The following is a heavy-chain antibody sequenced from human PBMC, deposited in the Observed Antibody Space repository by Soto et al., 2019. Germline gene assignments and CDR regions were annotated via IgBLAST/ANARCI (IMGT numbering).Heavy chain of an antibody. V-gene: IGHV1-46*01. J-gene: IGHJ6*02. CDR2: FNPSGGTT. CDR3: ARALYDTDSVPVGAESRYYVMDV. CDR1: QYNFTNYY. D-gene: IGHD2-8*02. Sequence: QVQLVQSGAESKTPGASVKVSCKASQYNFTNYYVHWVRQAPGEGLEWMGVFNPSGGTTKYAQRCLGRVTMTRDTSTNTVYMDLRSLRPEDTAVYFWARALYDTDSVPVGAESRYYVMDVWGRGTTVTVSS.